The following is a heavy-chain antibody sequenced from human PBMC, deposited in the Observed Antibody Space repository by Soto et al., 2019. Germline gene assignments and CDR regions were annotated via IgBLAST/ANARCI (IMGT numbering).Heavy chain of an antibody. D-gene: IGHD3-22*01. J-gene: IGHJ4*02. Sequence: QVVLQESGPGLVKPSETLSLTCSVSGRSITSYYWSWVRQPPGKGLGWIGYIYDNGITSQNPSLTSRVTRSADTSQNQFSLKLTSVTGADTAVYFCARTYDSNGYANEFDSWGQGILITVTS. CDR1: GRSITSYY. V-gene: IGHV4-59*12. CDR3: ARTYDSNGYANEFDS. CDR2: IYDNGIT.